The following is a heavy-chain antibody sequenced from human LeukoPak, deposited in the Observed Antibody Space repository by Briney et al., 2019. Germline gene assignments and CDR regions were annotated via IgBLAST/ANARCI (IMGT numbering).Heavy chain of an antibody. CDR1: GYTFLNYD. J-gene: IGHJ4*02. CDR2: ISAHNYNT. D-gene: IGHD3-10*01. Sequence: ASVKVSCKASGYTFLNYDFTWLRQAPGQGLEWMGWISAHNYNTKYAQRFQGRVTMTADTSTTTAYMELRSLRSDDTAVYYCARVADYGSGSHLFDYWGQGTLVAVSS. CDR3: ARVADYGSGSHLFDY. V-gene: IGHV1-18*01.